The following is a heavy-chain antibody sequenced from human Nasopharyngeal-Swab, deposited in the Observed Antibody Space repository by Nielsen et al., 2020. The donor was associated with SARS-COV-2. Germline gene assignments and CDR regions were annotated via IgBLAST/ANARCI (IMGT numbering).Heavy chain of an antibody. Sequence: GESLKISCAASGFTFSSYGMHWVRQAPGKGLEWVAVISYDGSNKYYADSVKGRFTISRDNSKNTLYLQMNSLRAEDTAVYYCAKDHGFGELLPHDYWGQGTLVTVSS. CDR1: GFTFSSYG. D-gene: IGHD3-10*01. CDR2: ISYDGSNK. J-gene: IGHJ4*02. V-gene: IGHV3-30*18. CDR3: AKDHGFGELLPHDY.